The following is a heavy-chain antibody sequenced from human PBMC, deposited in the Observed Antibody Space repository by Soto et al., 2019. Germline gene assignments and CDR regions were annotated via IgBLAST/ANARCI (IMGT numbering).Heavy chain of an antibody. V-gene: IGHV4-59*08. Sequence: ASETLSLTCTVSGGSISSYYWSWIRQPPGKGPEWIGYIYYSGSTNYNPSLKSRVTISVDTSKNQFSLKLSSVTSADTAVYYCARRTLGYCSSTSCYTYMGVWGKGTTVTVSS. CDR3: ARRTLGYCSSTSCYTYMGV. CDR2: IYYSGST. D-gene: IGHD2-2*02. J-gene: IGHJ6*03. CDR1: GGSISSYY.